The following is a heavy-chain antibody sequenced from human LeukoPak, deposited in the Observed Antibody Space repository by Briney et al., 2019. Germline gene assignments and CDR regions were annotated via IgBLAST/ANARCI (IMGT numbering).Heavy chain of an antibody. Sequence: GGSLRLSRAASGFTFSDYYMSWVRQAPGKGLEWVGFIRSKAYGVTTEHAASVKGRFTTSRDDSKSIAYLQMNSLKTKDTAVYYCSRADYYGSGSPISLDVWGKGTTVTVSS. CDR3: SRADYYGSGSPISLDV. D-gene: IGHD3-10*01. V-gene: IGHV3-49*04. CDR1: GFTFSDYY. CDR2: IRSKAYGVTT. J-gene: IGHJ6*04.